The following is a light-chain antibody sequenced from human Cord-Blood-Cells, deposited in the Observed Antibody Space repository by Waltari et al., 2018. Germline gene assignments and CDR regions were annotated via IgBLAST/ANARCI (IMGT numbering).Light chain of an antibody. Sequence: SYELTQPPSVSVSPGQTASITCSGDKLGDKYACWYQQKPGQSPVLVIYQDSRRPSGIPDRFFCANTGNTATLTISGRQAMDEADYYCQAWDSSTAWVFGGGTKLTVL. CDR3: QAWDSSTAWV. V-gene: IGLV3-1*01. CDR1: KLGDKY. J-gene: IGLJ2*01. CDR2: QDS.